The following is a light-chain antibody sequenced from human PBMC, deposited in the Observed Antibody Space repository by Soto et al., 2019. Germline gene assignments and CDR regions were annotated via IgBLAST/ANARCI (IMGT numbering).Light chain of an antibody. J-gene: IGKJ1*01. V-gene: IGKV1-5*03. CDR3: QQYDSYWAT. CDR1: QDISTW. CDR2: RTT. Sequence: DIQMTQSPSTLSASVGDRVTITCRASQDISTWLAWYQQKPGKAPKLLIYRTTTLESGVPSRFAGSGSGTVFTLTISRLQSDDFATYYCQQYDSYWATFGQGTKVEV.